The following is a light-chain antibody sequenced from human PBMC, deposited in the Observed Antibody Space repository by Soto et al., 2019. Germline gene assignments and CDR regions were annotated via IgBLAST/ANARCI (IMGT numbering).Light chain of an antibody. V-gene: IGKV3-11*01. CDR1: QSVSSY. CDR2: DAS. Sequence: EIVLTQSPATVSLSPGERATLSCRASQSVSSYLAWYQQRPGQAPRLLIYDASNRATGVPARFSGSGSGTDFTLTISSLEPEDFAVYYCQQSSNWPLTFGPGTKVDIK. CDR3: QQSSNWPLT. J-gene: IGKJ3*01.